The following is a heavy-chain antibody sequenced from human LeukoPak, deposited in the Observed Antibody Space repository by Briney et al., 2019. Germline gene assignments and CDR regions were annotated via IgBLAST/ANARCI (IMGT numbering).Heavy chain of an antibody. D-gene: IGHD2-15*01. CDR2: INPNSGGT. Sequence: GASVKVSCKASGYTFTGYYMHWVRQAPGQGLEWMGWINPNSGGTNYAQKFQGRVTMTRDTSISTAYMELSRLRSDDTAVYYCARSVGYCSGGSCYSGSWFDPWGQGTLVTVSS. V-gene: IGHV1-2*02. CDR1: GYTFTGYY. CDR3: ARSVGYCSGGSCYSGSWFDP. J-gene: IGHJ5*02.